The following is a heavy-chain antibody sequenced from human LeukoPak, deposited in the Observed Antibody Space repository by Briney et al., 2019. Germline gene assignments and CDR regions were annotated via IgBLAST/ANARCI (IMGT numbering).Heavy chain of an antibody. CDR3: ARKDQLLDDAFDI. CDR1: GYTFTSYT. V-gene: IGHV1-18*04. D-gene: IGHD1-1*01. Sequence: ASVKVSCKTSGYTFTSYTVTWVRQAPGQGLEYMGWISPYNGNTNSAQNVQDRLIMTTDTSTSTAYMELRSLTSDDTAVYFCARKDQLLDDAFDIRGQGTMVTVSS. CDR2: ISPYNGNT. J-gene: IGHJ3*02.